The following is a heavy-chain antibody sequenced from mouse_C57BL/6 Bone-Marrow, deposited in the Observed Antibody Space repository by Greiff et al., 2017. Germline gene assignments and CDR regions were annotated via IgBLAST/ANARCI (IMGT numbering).Heavy chain of an antibody. D-gene: IGHD2-5*01. CDR2: IYPGGGYT. V-gene: IGHV1-63*01. CDR1: GYNFTTHW. Sequence: VKLQESGAELVRPGTSVKMSCKASGYNFTTHWIGWAKQRPGPGLEWIGCIYPGGGYTNYTAKFKGKATLTADKSSSTAYMQFSSLTSEDSAIYYCARSGYSKRGMDYWGQGTSVTVSA. CDR3: ARSGYSKRGMDY. J-gene: IGHJ4*01.